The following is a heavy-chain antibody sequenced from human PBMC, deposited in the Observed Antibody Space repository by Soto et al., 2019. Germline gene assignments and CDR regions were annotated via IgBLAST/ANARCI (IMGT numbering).Heavy chain of an antibody. Sequence: SVKGSCQASGGTFSSYAISWVRQAPGQGLEWMGGIIPIFGAANYAQKFQGRVTITADESTSTAYMELSSLRSEDTAVYYCARELRHIVVVTATADVAFDIWGQGTMVTVSS. CDR3: ARELRHIVVVTATADVAFDI. J-gene: IGHJ3*02. CDR2: IIPIFGAA. D-gene: IGHD2-21*02. V-gene: IGHV1-69*13. CDR1: GGTFSSYA.